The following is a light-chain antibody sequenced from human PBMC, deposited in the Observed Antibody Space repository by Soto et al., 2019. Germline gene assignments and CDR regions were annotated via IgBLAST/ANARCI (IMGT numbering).Light chain of an antibody. J-gene: IGKJ1*01. Sequence: AIQMTQSPSSLSASVGDRVTITCRASQAIRNDLGWYQQKPGKAPNLLIFGASNLQVGVPVRFSASGSGTNFTLTISNLQPEDFASYYCLQYYTYPWTFGQGTKVDI. CDR3: LQYYTYPWT. V-gene: IGKV1-6*01. CDR1: QAIRND. CDR2: GAS.